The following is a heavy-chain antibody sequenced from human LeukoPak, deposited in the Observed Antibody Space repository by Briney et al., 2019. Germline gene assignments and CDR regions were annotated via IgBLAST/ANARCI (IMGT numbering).Heavy chain of an antibody. D-gene: IGHD6-19*01. J-gene: IGHJ4*02. CDR3: ARVGSSGFFPYFDY. Sequence: GASVKVSYKASGYTFTGYYMHWVRQAPGQGFEWMGWINPNSGGTNYAQKFQGRVTMTRDTSISTAYMELSSLRSEDTAVYYCARVGSSGFFPYFDYWGQGTLVTVSS. CDR1: GYTFTGYY. V-gene: IGHV1-2*02. CDR2: INPNSGGT.